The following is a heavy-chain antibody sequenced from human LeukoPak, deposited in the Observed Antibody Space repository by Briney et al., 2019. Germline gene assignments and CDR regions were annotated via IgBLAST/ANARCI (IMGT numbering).Heavy chain of an antibody. J-gene: IGHJ4*02. CDR2: FRGGGENT. V-gene: IGHV3-23*01. Sequence: GGSLRLSCAASGFTFSTYSMSWVRQAPGKGLEWVSAFRGGGENTYYADSVKGRFTISRDNSKDTLSLQMNSLRAENTAIYYCAKISWDGRGTFYWGQGTLVTVSS. CDR3: AKISWDGRGTFY. CDR1: GFTFSTYS. D-gene: IGHD2-15*01.